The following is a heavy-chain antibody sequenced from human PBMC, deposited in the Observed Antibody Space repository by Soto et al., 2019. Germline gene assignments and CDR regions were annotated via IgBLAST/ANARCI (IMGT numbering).Heavy chain of an antibody. D-gene: IGHD3-10*01. CDR2: IYYSGST. Sequence: PSETLSLTCTVSGGSISSYYWSWIRQPPGKGLEWIGYIYYSGSTNYNPSLKRRVTISVDTSKNQFSLKLSSVTAADTAVYYCARHVEWFGELLLIDYWGQGTLVTVSS. CDR1: GGSISSYY. CDR3: ARHVEWFGELLLIDY. V-gene: IGHV4-59*08. J-gene: IGHJ4*02.